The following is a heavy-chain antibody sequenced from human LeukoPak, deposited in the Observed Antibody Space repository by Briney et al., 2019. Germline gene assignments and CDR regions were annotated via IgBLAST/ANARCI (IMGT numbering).Heavy chain of an antibody. J-gene: IGHJ3*02. Sequence: ASVKISCKASGYTFTSYGISWVRQAPGQGLEWMGWISAYNGNTNYAQKLQGRVTMTTDTSTSTAYMELRSLRSDDTAVYYCLCRLHDAFDIWGQGIMVTVSS. CDR2: ISAYNGNT. CDR1: GYTFTSYG. V-gene: IGHV1-18*01. D-gene: IGHD6-25*01. CDR3: LCRLHDAFDI.